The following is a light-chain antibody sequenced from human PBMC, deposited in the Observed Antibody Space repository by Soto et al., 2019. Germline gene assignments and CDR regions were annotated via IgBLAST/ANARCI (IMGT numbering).Light chain of an antibody. CDR3: QKYNNWPPIT. V-gene: IGKV3-15*01. CDR2: GAS. CDR1: QSVSSN. J-gene: IGKJ5*01. Sequence: FPGTPVLFPGGRAPLSRRASQSVSSNLAWYQQKPGQAPTLLLSGASTRATGIPDRFSGSGSGTEFTLTISSLQSEDFAVYYCQKYNNWPPITFGQGTRLDIK.